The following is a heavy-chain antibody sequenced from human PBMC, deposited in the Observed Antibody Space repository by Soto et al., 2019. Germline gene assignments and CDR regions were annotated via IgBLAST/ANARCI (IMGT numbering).Heavy chain of an antibody. CDR1: GGSFSGYY. CDR2: INHSGST. Sequence: SETLSLTCAVYGGSFSGYYWSWIRQPPGKGLEWIGEINHSGSTNYNPSLKSRVTISVDTSKNQFSLKLSPVTASDTAVYYCARDFVAGAKHYFDYWGQGTLVTVSS. V-gene: IGHV4-34*01. CDR3: ARDFVAGAKHYFDY. D-gene: IGHD6-19*01. J-gene: IGHJ4*02.